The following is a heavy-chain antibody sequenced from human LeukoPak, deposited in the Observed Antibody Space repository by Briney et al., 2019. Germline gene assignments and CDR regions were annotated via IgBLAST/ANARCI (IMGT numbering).Heavy chain of an antibody. Sequence: GRSLRLSCAASGFTFDDYAMHWVRQAPGKGLEWVSGISWNSGSIGYADSVKGRFTISRDNAKNSLYLQMNSLRAEDTAVYYCARWGDGRVMDVWGQGTTVTVSS. J-gene: IGHJ6*02. V-gene: IGHV3-9*01. CDR3: ARWGDGRVMDV. D-gene: IGHD5-24*01. CDR2: ISWNSGSI. CDR1: GFTFDDYA.